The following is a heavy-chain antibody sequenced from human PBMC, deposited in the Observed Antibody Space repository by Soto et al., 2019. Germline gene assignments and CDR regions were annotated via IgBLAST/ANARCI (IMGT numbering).Heavy chain of an antibody. J-gene: IGHJ6*03. V-gene: IGHV4-34*01. Sequence: SETLSLTCAVYGGSFSGYYWSWIRQPPGKGLEWIGEINHSGSTNYNPSLKSRVTISVDTSKNQFSLKLSSVTAADTAVYYCASDSGVYCSGGSFYDDYYYYYYMYVCGKGTTVTVSS. D-gene: IGHD2-15*01. CDR3: ASDSGVYCSGGSFYDDYYYYYYMYV. CDR2: INHSGST. CDR1: GGSFSGYY.